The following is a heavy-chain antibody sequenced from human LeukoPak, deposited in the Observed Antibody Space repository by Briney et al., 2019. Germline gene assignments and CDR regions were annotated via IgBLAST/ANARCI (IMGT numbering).Heavy chain of an antibody. V-gene: IGHV1-2*02. Sequence: ASVKDSCKASGYTFTGHFIFCVRQSPGQRLELMAWINPDTGVTNYAQKFQGRVTVASDTSISTAYLDISRLTSDDTALYYCSREASCDSTSCPQDYWGQGTLVTVSS. CDR2: INPDTGVT. CDR3: SREASCDSTSCPQDY. CDR1: GYTFTGHF. J-gene: IGHJ4*02. D-gene: IGHD2-2*01.